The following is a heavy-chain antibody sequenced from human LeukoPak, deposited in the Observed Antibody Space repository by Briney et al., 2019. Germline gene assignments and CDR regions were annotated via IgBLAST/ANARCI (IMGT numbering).Heavy chain of an antibody. CDR3: ARLGGADIVVVPAASPYYFDY. D-gene: IGHD2-2*01. CDR1: GYSFTSYW. CDR2: IYPRDSDT. Sequence: GESLKISCKGSGYSFTSYWIGWVRQMPGKGLEWMGIIYPRDSDTRYSPSFQGQVTISADKSFSTAYLQWSSLKASDTAMYYCARLGGADIVVVPAASPYYFDYWGQGTLVTVSS. V-gene: IGHV5-51*01. J-gene: IGHJ4*02.